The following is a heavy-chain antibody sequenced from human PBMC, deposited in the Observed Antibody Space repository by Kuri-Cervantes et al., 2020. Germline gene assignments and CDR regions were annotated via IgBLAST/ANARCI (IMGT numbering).Heavy chain of an antibody. D-gene: IGHD6-6*01. CDR2: IYYTGST. Sequence: SETLSLTCTVSGGSISSYYWSWIRQPPGKGLEWIGYIYYTGSTKYNPSLKSRVTISVDTSKNQFSLKLTSVTAADTAVYYCARDSSSYYYYGMDVWGQGTTVTVSS. V-gene: IGHV4-59*01. J-gene: IGHJ6*02. CDR1: GGSISSYY. CDR3: ARDSSSYYYYGMDV.